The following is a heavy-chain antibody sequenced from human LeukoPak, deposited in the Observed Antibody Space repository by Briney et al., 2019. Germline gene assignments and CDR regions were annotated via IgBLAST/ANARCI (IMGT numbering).Heavy chain of an antibody. CDR3: ARRYGDYYHTTGAFDI. V-gene: IGHV4-39*07. J-gene: IGHJ3*02. Sequence: PSETLSLTCTVSGGSISSSSYYWGWIRQPPGKGLEWIGSIYYSGSTYYNPSLKSRVTISVDRSKNQFSLKLSSVTAADTAVYYSARRYGDYYHTTGAFDIWGQGTMVTVSS. D-gene: IGHD4-17*01. CDR2: IYYSGST. CDR1: GGSISSSSYY.